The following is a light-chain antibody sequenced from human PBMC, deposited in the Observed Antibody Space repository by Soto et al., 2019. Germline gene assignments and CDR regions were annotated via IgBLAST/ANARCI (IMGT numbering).Light chain of an antibody. Sequence: QTVVTQEPSFSVSPGGTVTLTCGLSSGSVSTSYYPSWYQQTPGQAPRTLIYSTNTRSSGVPDRFSGSILGNKAALTITGAQADDESDYYFVLYMGSVVFGGGTKLTVL. CDR2: STN. CDR1: SGSVSTSYY. V-gene: IGLV8-61*01. J-gene: IGLJ2*01. CDR3: VLYMGSVV.